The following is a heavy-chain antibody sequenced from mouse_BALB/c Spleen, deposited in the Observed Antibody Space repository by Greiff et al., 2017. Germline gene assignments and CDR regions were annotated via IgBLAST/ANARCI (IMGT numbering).Heavy chain of an antibody. CDR2: ISSGSSTI. Sequence: EVKVVESGGGLVQPGGSRKLSCAASGFTFSSFGMHWVRQAPEKGLEWVAYISSGSSTIYYADTVKGRFTISRDNPKNTLFLQMTSLRSEDTAMYYCARLSYYYAMDYWGQGTSVTVSS. J-gene: IGHJ4*01. V-gene: IGHV5-17*02. CDR1: GFTFSSFG. CDR3: ARLSYYYAMDY.